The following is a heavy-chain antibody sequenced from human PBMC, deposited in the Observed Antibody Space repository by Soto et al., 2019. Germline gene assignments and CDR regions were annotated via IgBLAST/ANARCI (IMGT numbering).Heavy chain of an antibody. D-gene: IGHD2-15*01. J-gene: IGHJ4*02. CDR3: TKSRRTDAEGYSFDY. CDR1: GGSVSGSD. V-gene: IGHV4-59*02. CDR2: IHYSGST. Sequence: SETLSLTCTVSGGSVSGSDWSWIRQTPGKVLEWVGYIHYSGSTNYNPSLKSRVTMSVDSAKNQFSLQLSSVTAADTAVYFCTKSRRTDAEGYSFDYWGQGALVTVSS.